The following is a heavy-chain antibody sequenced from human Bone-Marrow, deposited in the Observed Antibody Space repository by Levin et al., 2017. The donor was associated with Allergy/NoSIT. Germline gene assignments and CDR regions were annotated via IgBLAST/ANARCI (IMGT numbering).Heavy chain of an antibody. D-gene: IGHD3-10*01. CDR3: ARGSITMVRGVHGAGATYRKEIDY. CDR2: ISYDGSNK. CDR1: GFTFSSYA. V-gene: IGHV3-30*04. Sequence: GGSLRLSCAASGFTFSSYAMHWVRQAPGKGLEWVAVISYDGSNKYYADSVKGRFTISRDNSKNTLYLQMNSLRAEDTAVYYCARGSITMVRGVHGAGATYRKEIDYWGQGTLVTVSS. J-gene: IGHJ4*02.